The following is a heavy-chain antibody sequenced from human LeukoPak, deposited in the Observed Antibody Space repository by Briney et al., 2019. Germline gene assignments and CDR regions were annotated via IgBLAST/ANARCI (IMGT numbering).Heavy chain of an antibody. CDR1: GYTFTVHY. CDR3: ARDKGRGYLPFDF. J-gene: IGHJ4*02. CDR2: INPNSGDA. V-gene: IGHV1-2*02. D-gene: IGHD5-18*01. Sequence: GASVKVSCKASGYTFTVHYIHWVRQAPGQGPEWMGWINPNSGDANYPQKFQGRLTMTRDTSIGTVYMEMSSLRLDDTAVYFCARDKGRGYLPFDFWGQGTLVTVSS.